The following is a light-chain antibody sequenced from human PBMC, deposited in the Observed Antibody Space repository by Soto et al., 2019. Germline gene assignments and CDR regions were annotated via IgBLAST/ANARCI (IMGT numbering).Light chain of an antibody. CDR3: QHYVNSPPYT. V-gene: IGKV3-20*01. J-gene: IGKJ2*01. CDR2: GAS. CDR1: QSVRNNY. Sequence: EIVLTQSPGTLSLSPGERATLSCRASQSVRNNYLAWYQQKPGQAPRLLIYGASTRASDIEGRFSGSGSGTDCTLTISRLEPYDFAVYYCQHYVNSPPYTCGQGTMLEIK.